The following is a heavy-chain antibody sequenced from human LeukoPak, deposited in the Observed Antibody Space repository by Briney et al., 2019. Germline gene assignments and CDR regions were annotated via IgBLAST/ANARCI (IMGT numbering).Heavy chain of an antibody. CDR2: ISWNSGSI. CDR1: GFTFDDYA. J-gene: IGHJ4*02. Sequence: GGSLRLSCAASGFTFDDYAMHWVRQAPGKGLEWVSGISWNSGSIGYADSVKGRFTISRDNAKNSLYLQMNSLRAEDTALYYCAKVTSSGYDDKYYFDYWDQGTLVTVSS. CDR3: AKVTSSGYDDKYYFDY. V-gene: IGHV3-9*01. D-gene: IGHD5-12*01.